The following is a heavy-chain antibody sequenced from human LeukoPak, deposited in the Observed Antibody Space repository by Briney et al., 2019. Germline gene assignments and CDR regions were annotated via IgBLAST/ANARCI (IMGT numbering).Heavy chain of an antibody. CDR1: GYTFTSYD. CDR2: MNPNSGNT. D-gene: IGHD1-26*01. J-gene: IGHJ4*02. Sequence: GASVRVSCKASGYTFTSYDINWVRQATGQGLEWMGWMNPNSGNTGYAQKFQGRVTITRNISISTAYMQLSSLRSEDTAVYYCARARSGSYLKGGDYWGQGTLVTVSS. CDR3: ARARSGSYLKGGDY. V-gene: IGHV1-8*03.